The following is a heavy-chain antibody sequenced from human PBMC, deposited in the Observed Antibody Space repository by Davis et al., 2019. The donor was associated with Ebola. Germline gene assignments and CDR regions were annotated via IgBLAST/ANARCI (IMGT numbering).Heavy chain of an antibody. D-gene: IGHD3-3*01. J-gene: IGHJ3*02. Sequence: GESLKISCAVSGFAFRNYPMSWVRQAPGKGLEWVSIIGTGGAGTYYPGSVKGRFTISRENAKNSLYLQMNSLRAGDTAVYYCARGADFWSGYSAADAFDIWGQGTMVTVSS. CDR1: GFAFRNYP. V-gene: IGHV3-13*01. CDR3: ARGADFWSGYSAADAFDI. CDR2: IGTGGAGT.